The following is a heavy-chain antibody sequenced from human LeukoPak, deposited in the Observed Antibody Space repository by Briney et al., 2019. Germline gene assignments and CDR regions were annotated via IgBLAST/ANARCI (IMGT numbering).Heavy chain of an antibody. Sequence: GGSLRLSCAASGFTFSSYAMSWVRQAPGKGLEWVSAISGSSCSTYYADSVKGRFTISRDNSKNTLYLQMNSLRAEDTAVYYCANEAQQQSIFDYWGQGTLVTVSS. V-gene: IGHV3-23*01. J-gene: IGHJ4*02. D-gene: IGHD6-13*01. CDR3: ANEAQQQSIFDY. CDR1: GFTFSSYA. CDR2: ISGSSCST.